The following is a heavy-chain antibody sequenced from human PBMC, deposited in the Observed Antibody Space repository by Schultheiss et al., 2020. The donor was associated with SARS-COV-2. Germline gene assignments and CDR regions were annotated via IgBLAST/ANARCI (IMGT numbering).Heavy chain of an antibody. V-gene: IGHV4-59*08. D-gene: IGHD3-3*01. CDR3: ARQRWTRYGVADP. CDR2: IYYSGST. CDR1: GGSISSYY. J-gene: IGHJ5*02. Sequence: SQTLSLTCTVSGGSISSYYWSWIRQPPGKGLEWIGYIYYSGSTNYNPSLKSRVTISVDTSKNQFSLKLSSVSAADTAIYFCARQRWTRYGVADPWGQGTLVTVSS.